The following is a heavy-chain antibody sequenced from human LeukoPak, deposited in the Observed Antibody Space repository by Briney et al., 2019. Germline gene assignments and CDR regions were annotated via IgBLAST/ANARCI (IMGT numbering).Heavy chain of an antibody. CDR1: GGSFSGYY. J-gene: IGHJ4*02. V-gene: IGHV4-34*01. D-gene: IGHD3-22*01. CDR3: AREGYYDSSGYCC. Sequence: PSETLSLTCAVYGGSFSGYYWSWIRQPPGKGLEWIGEINHSGSTNYNPSLKSRVTISVDTSKNQFSLKLSSVTAADTAVYYCAREGYYDSSGYCCWGQGTLVTVSS. CDR2: INHSGST.